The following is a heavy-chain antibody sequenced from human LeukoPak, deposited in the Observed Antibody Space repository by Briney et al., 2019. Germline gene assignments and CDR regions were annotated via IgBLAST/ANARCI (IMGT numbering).Heavy chain of an antibody. CDR1: GFTFDDYA. V-gene: IGHV3-9*01. J-gene: IGHJ6*03. Sequence: GGSLRLSCAASGFTFDDYAMHWVRQAPGKGLEWVSGISWNSGSIGYADSVKGRFTISRDNAKNSLYLQMNSLRAEDTAVYYCARGAIPYYYYMVVWGKGTTVTISS. CDR2: ISWNSGSI. D-gene: IGHD2-21*01. CDR3: ARGAIPYYYYMVV.